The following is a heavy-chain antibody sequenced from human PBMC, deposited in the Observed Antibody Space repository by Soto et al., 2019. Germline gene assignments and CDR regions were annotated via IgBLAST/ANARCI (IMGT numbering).Heavy chain of an antibody. V-gene: IGHV3-15*01. D-gene: IGHD4-4*01. CDR3: TTDFTVTTPNDAFDI. Sequence: EVQLVESGGGLVKPGGSLRLSCAASGFTFSNAWMSWVRQAPGKGLEWVGRIKSKTDGGTTDYAAPVKGRLTISRDDSKNTLYLQMNSLKTEDTAVYYCTTDFTVTTPNDAFDIWGQGTMVTVSS. J-gene: IGHJ3*02. CDR1: GFTFSNAW. CDR2: IKSKTDGGTT.